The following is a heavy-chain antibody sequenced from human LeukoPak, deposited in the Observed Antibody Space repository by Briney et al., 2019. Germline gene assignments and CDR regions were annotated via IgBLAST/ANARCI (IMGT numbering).Heavy chain of an antibody. V-gene: IGHV3-21*01. D-gene: IGHD3-10*01. CDR2: ISSSSSYI. CDR1: GFTFSSYW. J-gene: IGHJ6*03. CDR3: ARLGRGVYYYMDV. Sequence: GGSLRLSCAASGFTFSSYWMSWVRQAPGKGLEWVSSISSSSSYIYYADSVKGRFTISRDNAKNSLYLQMNSLRAEDTAVYYCARLGRGVYYYMDVWAKGTTVTISS.